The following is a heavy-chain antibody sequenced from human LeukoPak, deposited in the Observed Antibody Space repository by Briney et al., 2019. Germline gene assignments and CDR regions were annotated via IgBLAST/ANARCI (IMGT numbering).Heavy chain of an antibody. CDR3: ARGSYDYVWGSYRPTDAFDI. CDR2: INPNSGGR. CDR1: GYTFTGYY. V-gene: IGHV1-2*02. J-gene: IGHJ3*02. Sequence: GASVKVSCKASGYTFTGYYMHWVRQAPGQGLERMGWINPNSGGRNYAQKFQGRVTMTRDTSISTAYMELSRLRSDDTAVYYCARGSYDYVWGSYRPTDAFDIWGQGTMVTVSS. D-gene: IGHD3-16*02.